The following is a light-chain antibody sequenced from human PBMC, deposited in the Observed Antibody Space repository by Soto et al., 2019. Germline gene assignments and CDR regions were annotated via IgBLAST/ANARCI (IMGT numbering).Light chain of an antibody. V-gene: IGKV3-20*01. Sequence: EIVLTHSPATLSLSPLEIATLSFRASQSITNYLGCYQQKPGQAPRLLIYGASSRATGIPDRFSGSGSGTDFTLTISRLEPEDFAVYYCQQYGSSPITFGQGTRLEIK. CDR2: GAS. CDR3: QQYGSSPIT. J-gene: IGKJ5*01. CDR1: QSITNY.